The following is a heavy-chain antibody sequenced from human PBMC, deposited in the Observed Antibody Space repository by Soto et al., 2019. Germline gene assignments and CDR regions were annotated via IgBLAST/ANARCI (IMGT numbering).Heavy chain of an antibody. D-gene: IGHD6-13*01. CDR1: GGSFSGYY. CDR3: ARGRWYLWGRVTGAHFDY. CDR2: INHSGST. Sequence: QVQLQQWGAGLLKPSETLSLTCAVYGGSFSGYYWSWIRQPPGKGLEWIGEINHSGSTNYNPSLKSRVTISVDTSKNQFSLKLSSVTAADTAVYYCARGRWYLWGRVTGAHFDYWGQGTLVTVSS. J-gene: IGHJ4*02. V-gene: IGHV4-34*01.